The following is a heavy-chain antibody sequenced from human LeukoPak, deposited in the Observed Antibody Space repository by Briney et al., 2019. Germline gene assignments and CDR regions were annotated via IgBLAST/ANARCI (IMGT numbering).Heavy chain of an antibody. V-gene: IGHV1-69*13. CDR1: GGTFSSYA. D-gene: IGHD2-8*01. CDR3: AREVLMDYYYYGMDV. CDR2: IIPIFGTA. Sequence: ASVKVSCKASGGTFSSYAISWVRQAPEQGLEWMGGIIPIFGTANYAQKFQGRVTITADESTSTAYMELSSLRSEDTAVYYCAREVLMDYYYYGMDVWGQGTTVTVSS. J-gene: IGHJ6*02.